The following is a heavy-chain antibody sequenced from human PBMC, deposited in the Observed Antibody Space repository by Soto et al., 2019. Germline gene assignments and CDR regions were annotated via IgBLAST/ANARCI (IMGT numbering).Heavy chain of an antibody. J-gene: IGHJ3*02. Sequence: GGSLRLSCAASGFTFSRYWMSWVRQGPGKGLEWVANIKEDGSQKWYVDSVKGRFSISRDNAKNSLYLQMSSLRVEDTAVYYCARGDYYDVSGPFSDAFDIWGQGTMVTVSS. D-gene: IGHD3-22*01. V-gene: IGHV3-7*04. CDR1: GFTFSRYW. CDR3: ARGDYYDVSGPFSDAFDI. CDR2: IKEDGSQK.